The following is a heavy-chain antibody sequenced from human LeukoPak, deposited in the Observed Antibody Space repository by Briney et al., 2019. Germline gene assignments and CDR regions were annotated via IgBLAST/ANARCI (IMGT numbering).Heavy chain of an antibody. D-gene: IGHD2-2*02. Sequence: GGSLRLSXAASGFTVSSNYMSWVRQAPGKGLEWVSVIYSGGSTYYADSVKGRFTISRDNSKNTLYLQMNSLRAEDTAVYYCAKDRSSTSCYIVDYWGQGTLVTVSS. CDR3: AKDRSSTSCYIVDY. CDR1: GFTVSSNY. CDR2: IYSGGST. J-gene: IGHJ4*02. V-gene: IGHV3-66*02.